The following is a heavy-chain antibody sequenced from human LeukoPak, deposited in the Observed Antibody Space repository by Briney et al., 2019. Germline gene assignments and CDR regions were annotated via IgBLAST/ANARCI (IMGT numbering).Heavy chain of an antibody. CDR2: IYPGDSDT. CDR1: GYSFTSYW. Sequence: GESLKISCKGSGYSFTSYWIGWVRQMPGIGLEWMGIIYPGDSDTRYSPSFQGQVTISADKSISTAYLQWSSLKASDTAMYYCARLVRRGGSGWYNWFDPWGQGTLVTVSS. D-gene: IGHD6-19*01. V-gene: IGHV5-51*01. J-gene: IGHJ5*02. CDR3: ARLVRRGGSGWYNWFDP.